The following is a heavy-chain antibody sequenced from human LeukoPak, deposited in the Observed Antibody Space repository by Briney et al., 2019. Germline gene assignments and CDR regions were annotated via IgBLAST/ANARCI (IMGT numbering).Heavy chain of an antibody. CDR2: TIPIFGTA. V-gene: IGHV1-69*13. CDR3: ARDRAYYDFWSGYYAFDY. CDR1: GGTFSSYA. J-gene: IGHJ4*02. D-gene: IGHD3-3*01. Sequence: SVKVSCKASGGTFSSYAISWVRQAPGQGLEWMGGTIPIFGTANYAQKFQGRVTITADESTSTAYMELSSLRSEDTAVYYCARDRAYYDFWSGYYAFDYWGQGTLVTVSS.